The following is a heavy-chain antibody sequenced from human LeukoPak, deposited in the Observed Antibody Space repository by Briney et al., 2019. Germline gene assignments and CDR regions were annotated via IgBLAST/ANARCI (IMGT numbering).Heavy chain of an antibody. V-gene: IGHV3-48*01. Sequence: PGGSLRLSCAASGFTFSSYSMNWVRQAPGKGLEWVAYISSSSSTIYYADSVKGRFTISRDNAKNSLYLQMNSLRAEDTAVYYCAKTRDYGGNPGQVDYWGQGTLVTVSS. CDR1: GFTFSSYS. J-gene: IGHJ4*02. CDR3: AKTRDYGGNPGQVDY. CDR2: ISSSSSTI. D-gene: IGHD4-23*01.